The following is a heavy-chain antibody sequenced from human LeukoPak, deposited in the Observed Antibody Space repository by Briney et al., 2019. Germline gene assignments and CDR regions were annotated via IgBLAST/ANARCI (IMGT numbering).Heavy chain of an antibody. CDR3: TVSCSSTSCYRRWFDP. CDR2: INPNSGGT. Sequence: ASVKVSCKASGYTFTGYYMHGVRQAPGRGLEGMGWINPNSGGTNYAQKFQGRVTMTRATSISTAYMELSRLRSDDTAVYYCTVSCSSTSCYRRWFDPWGQGTLVTVSS. V-gene: IGHV1-2*02. CDR1: GYTFTGYY. J-gene: IGHJ5*02. D-gene: IGHD2-2*01.